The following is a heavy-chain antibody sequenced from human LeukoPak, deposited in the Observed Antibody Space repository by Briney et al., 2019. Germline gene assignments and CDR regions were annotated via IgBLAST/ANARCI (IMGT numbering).Heavy chain of an antibody. D-gene: IGHD6-13*01. J-gene: IGHJ4*02. V-gene: IGHV3-21*04. Sequence: PGGSLRLSCAASGFTFSSYSMKWVRQAPGKGLEWVASISSSSSYIHYADSVKGRFTISRDNSKNTLYLQMNSPRAEDTAVYYCARGGGAWYSSSWFPHFDYWGQGTLVTVSS. CDR1: GFTFSSYS. CDR3: ARGGGAWYSSSWFPHFDY. CDR2: ISSSSSYI.